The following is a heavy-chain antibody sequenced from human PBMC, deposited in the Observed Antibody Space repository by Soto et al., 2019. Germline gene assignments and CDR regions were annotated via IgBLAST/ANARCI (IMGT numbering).Heavy chain of an antibody. J-gene: IGHJ6*02. Sequence: VSCKASGFTFTSSAVQWVRQARGQRLEWIGWIVVGSGNTNYAQKFQERVTITRDMSTSTAYMELSSLRSEDTAVYYCAADWAGVGGYYYYGMDVWGQGTTVTVSS. CDR1: GFTFTSSA. CDR2: IVVGSGNT. V-gene: IGHV1-58*01. CDR3: AADWAGVGGYYYYGMDV. D-gene: IGHD3-3*01.